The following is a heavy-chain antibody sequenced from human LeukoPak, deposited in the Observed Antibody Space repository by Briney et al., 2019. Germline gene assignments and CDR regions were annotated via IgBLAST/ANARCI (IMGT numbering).Heavy chain of an antibody. Sequence: PSETLSLTCLVSGFSISSDDWWGWLRQPPGKGLEWIGSISNGGSPYYNPSHESLVTMSVDTPNNHFSLRLSSVTAADTAVYYFVRDGGFYYTASPNSWFDPWGQGTLVTVSS. V-gene: IGHV4-38-2*02. CDR2: ISNGGSP. D-gene: IGHD2-15*01. CDR1: GFSISSDDW. J-gene: IGHJ5*02. CDR3: VRDGGFYYTASPNSWFDP.